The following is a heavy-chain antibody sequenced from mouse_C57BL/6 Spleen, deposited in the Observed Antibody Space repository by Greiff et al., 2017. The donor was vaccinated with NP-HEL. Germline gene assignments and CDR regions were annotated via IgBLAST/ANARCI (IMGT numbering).Heavy chain of an antibody. CDR1: GFTFTDYY. V-gene: IGHV7-3*01. J-gene: IGHJ4*01. CDR3: ARLKLGYAMDY. D-gene: IGHD4-1*01. CDR2: IRNKANGYTT. Sequence: EVQRVESGGGLVQPGGSLSLSCAASGFTFTDYYMSWVRQPPGKALEWLGFIRNKANGYTTEYSASVKGRFTIARDNSQRILYLQMNALRAEDSATYYCARLKLGYAMDYWGQGTSVTVSS.